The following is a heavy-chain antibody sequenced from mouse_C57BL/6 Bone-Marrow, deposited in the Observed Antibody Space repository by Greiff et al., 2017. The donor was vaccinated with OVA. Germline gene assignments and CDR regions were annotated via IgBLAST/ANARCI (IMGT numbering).Heavy chain of an antibody. J-gene: IGHJ4*01. CDR2: ISSGGSYT. CDR1: GFTFSSYG. Sequence: EVKVVESGGDLVKPGGSLKLSCAASGFTFSSYGMSWVRQTPDKRLEWVATISSGGSYTYYPDSVKGRFTISRDNAKNTLYLQMSSLKSEDTAMYYCARRRKAMDYWGQGTSVTVSS. CDR3: ARRRKAMDY. V-gene: IGHV5-6*02.